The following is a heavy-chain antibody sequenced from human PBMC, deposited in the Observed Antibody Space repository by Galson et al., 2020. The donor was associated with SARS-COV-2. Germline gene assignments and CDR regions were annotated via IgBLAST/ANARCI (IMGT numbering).Heavy chain of an antibody. J-gene: IGHJ4*02. V-gene: IGHV1-46*01. CDR1: GYTFTSHR. CDR3: ARTCSGVTCYAGIDY. CDR2: ISPSGGST. D-gene: IGHD2-15*01. Sequence: ASVKVSCKASGYTFTSHRVHWVRQAPGHGLEWMGIISPSGGSTSYAHKFQGRVTMTTDTSTSTVYLELSSLRSEDTAVYYCARTCSGVTCYAGIDYWGQGTLVTVSS.